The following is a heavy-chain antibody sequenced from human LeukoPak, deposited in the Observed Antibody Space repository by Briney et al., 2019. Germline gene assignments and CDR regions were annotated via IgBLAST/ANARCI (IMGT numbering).Heavy chain of an antibody. Sequence: PGRSLRLSCAASGFTFSSYGMHWVRQAPGKGLEWVAVISYDGSNKYYADSVKGRFTISRDNSKNTLCLQMNSLRAEDTAVYYCATLKTYYFDYWGQGTLVTVSS. V-gene: IGHV3-30*03. CDR1: GFTFSSYG. J-gene: IGHJ4*02. CDR3: ATLKTYYFDY. CDR2: ISYDGSNK.